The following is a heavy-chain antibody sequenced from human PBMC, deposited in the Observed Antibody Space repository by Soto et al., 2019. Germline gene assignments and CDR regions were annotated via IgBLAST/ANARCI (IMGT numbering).Heavy chain of an antibody. Sequence: EVQLVESGGGLVQPGRSLRLSCAASGFTFDDYAMHWVRQAPGKGLEWVSGISWNSGSIGYADSVKGRFTISRDNAKNSLYLQMNSLRAEDTALYYCAKDPTSKYSSSPYYYYGMDVWGQGTTVTVSS. J-gene: IGHJ6*02. CDR2: ISWNSGSI. V-gene: IGHV3-9*01. CDR3: AKDPTSKYSSSPYYYYGMDV. D-gene: IGHD6-6*01. CDR1: GFTFDDYA.